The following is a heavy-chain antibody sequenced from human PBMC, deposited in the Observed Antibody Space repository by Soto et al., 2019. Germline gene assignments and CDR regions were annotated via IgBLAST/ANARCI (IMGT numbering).Heavy chain of an antibody. CDR3: AIDAHEWYQYNWFYP. V-gene: IGHV1-18*01. J-gene: IGHJ5*02. CDR1: GYTFTSYG. Sequence: QVQLVQSGAEVKKPGASVKVSCKASGYTFTSYGISWVRQAPGQGLEWMGWISAYNGNTSYAQKLKGRVTMTTDTSTSTAYMELRSLRSDDTAVYYCAIDAHEWYQYNWFYPWGQGTLVTVSS. CDR2: ISAYNGNT. D-gene: IGHD3-3*01.